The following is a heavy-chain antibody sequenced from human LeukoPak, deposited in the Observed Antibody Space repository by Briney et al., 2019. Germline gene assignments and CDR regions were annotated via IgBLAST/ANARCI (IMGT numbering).Heavy chain of an antibody. CDR3: ARDFGSGFDY. D-gene: IGHD3-10*01. CDR1: GGSISSYY. J-gene: IGHJ4*02. Sequence: SETLSLTCTVSGGSISSYYWSWIRQPPGKGLEWIGYIYYSGSTNYNPSLMSGVTISVDTSKNQFSLKLGSVTAADTAVYYCARDFGSGFDYWGQGTLVTVSS. CDR2: IYYSGST. V-gene: IGHV4-59*01.